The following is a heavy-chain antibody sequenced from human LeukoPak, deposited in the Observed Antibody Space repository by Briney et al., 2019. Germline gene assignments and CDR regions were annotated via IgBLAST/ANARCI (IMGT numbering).Heavy chain of an antibody. CDR2: MYYSGTT. J-gene: IGHJ4*02. Sequence: PSETLSLTCTVSGGSISSGSYYWGWIRQPPGKGLEWIASMYYSGTTFYSRSLKSRVTISVDTSKNQLSLKLGSVTAADTAVYYCARHPPRDGSAFDYWGQGTLVTVSS. CDR1: GGSISSGSYY. V-gene: IGHV4-39*01. CDR3: ARHPPRDGSAFDY.